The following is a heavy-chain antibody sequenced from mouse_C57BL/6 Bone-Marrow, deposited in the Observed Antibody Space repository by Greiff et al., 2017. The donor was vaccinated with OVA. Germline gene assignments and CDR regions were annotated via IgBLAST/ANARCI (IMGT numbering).Heavy chain of an antibody. J-gene: IGHJ3*01. CDR1: GYTFTSYW. CDR3: ARWEAAQATPPH. Sequence: VKLQQPGAELVKPGASVKMSCKASGYTFTSYWITWVKQRPGQGLEWIGDIYPGSGSTNYNEKFKSKATLTVDTSSSTAYMQLSSLTSEDSAVYYCARWEAAQATPPHWGQGTLVTVSA. D-gene: IGHD3-2*02. CDR2: IYPGSGST. V-gene: IGHV1-55*01.